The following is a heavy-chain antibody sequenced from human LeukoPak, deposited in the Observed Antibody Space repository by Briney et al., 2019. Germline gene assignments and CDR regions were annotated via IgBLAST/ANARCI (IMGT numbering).Heavy chain of an antibody. CDR2: IIPIFGTA. V-gene: IGHV1-69*13. Sequence: ASVKVSCKASGGTFSSYAISWVRQTPGQGLEWMGGIIPIFGTANYAQKFQGRVTITADESTSTAYMELSSLRSEDTAVYYCAHPSGIAAAGADYWGQGTLVNVSS. CDR3: AHPSGIAAAGADY. D-gene: IGHD6-13*01. CDR1: GGTFSSYA. J-gene: IGHJ4*02.